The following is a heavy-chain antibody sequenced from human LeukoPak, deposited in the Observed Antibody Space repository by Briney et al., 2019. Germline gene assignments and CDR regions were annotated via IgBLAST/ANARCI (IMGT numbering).Heavy chain of an antibody. CDR3: ARGRSGLAAAGTYDY. D-gene: IGHD6-25*01. V-gene: IGHV1-8*01. CDR2: INPNSGRT. J-gene: IGHJ4*02. Sequence: ASVKVSCKASGYTFTSSDINWVRQAAGQGLEWMGWINPNSGRTGYAQKFQGRVTMTENTSISTAYMELSSLRFDDTAVYYCARGRSGLAAAGTYDYWGQGTLITVPS. CDR1: GYTFTSSD.